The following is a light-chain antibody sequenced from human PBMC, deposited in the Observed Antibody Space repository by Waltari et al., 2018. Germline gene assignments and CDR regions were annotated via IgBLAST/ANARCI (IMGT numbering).Light chain of an antibody. J-gene: IGKJ1*01. Sequence: EIVLTQYPGTLSLSPGERATLSCRASQSVGKYLVWYQQKPGQAPRLLIYDASTRATGIPDRFSGSVSGTDFSLTISRLEPEDFAVYYCQKYVNLPATFGQGTRVEIK. CDR2: DAS. CDR3: QKYVNLPAT. CDR1: QSVGKY. V-gene: IGKV3-20*01.